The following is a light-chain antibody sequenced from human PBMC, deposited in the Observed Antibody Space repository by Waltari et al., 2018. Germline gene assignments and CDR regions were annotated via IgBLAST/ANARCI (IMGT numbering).Light chain of an antibody. CDR3: QQRYSWPPIT. V-gene: IGKV3-11*01. CDR2: DAF. Sequence: EIVLTQSPATLSLSPGERATLSCRASQSVVSYLAWYQRKPGQAPRLLIYDAFNRATGTPARFSGSGSGTDFTLTISSLEPEDFAVYYCQQRYSWPPITFGQGTRLEIK. CDR1: QSVVSY. J-gene: IGKJ5*01.